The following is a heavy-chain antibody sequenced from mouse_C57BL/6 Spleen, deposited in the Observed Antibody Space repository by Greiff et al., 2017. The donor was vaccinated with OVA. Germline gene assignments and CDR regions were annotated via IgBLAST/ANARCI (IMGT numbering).Heavy chain of an antibody. CDR3: ARGQIYYYVSSLWYFDV. D-gene: IGHD1-1*01. CDR1: GYTFTSYW. J-gene: IGHJ1*03. CDR2: IDPSDSYT. Sequence: QVQLQQPGAELVMPGASVKLSCKASGYTFTSYWMHWVKQRPGQGLEWIGEIDPSDSYTNYNQKFKGKSTLTVDKSSSTAYMQLSSLTSEDSAVYYCARGQIYYYVSSLWYFDVWGTGTTVTVSS. V-gene: IGHV1-69*01.